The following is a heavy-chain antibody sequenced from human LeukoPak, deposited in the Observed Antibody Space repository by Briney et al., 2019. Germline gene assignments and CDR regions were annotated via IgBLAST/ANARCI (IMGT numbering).Heavy chain of an antibody. D-gene: IGHD3-3*01. CDR2: IYYSGTT. V-gene: IGHV4-39*01. Sequence: SETLSLTCTFSGGSISSSHYYWGWIRQPPGKGLEWIGTIYYSGTTYYNPSLESRVTMSEDTSKNQFSLTLRSVTATDTAVYYCARQISDYYYYYIDVWGKGTTVTVSS. J-gene: IGHJ6*03. CDR1: GGSISSSHYY. CDR3: ARQISDYYYYYIDV.